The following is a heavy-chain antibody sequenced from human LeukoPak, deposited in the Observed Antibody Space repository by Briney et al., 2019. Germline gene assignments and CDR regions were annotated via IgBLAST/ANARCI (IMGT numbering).Heavy chain of an antibody. CDR3: ATDRKYTGEFDY. D-gene: IGHD5-18*01. J-gene: IGHJ4*02. CDR1: GYTLTELS. Sequence: ASVKVSCKVSGYTLTELSMHWVRQAPGKGLEWMGGFDPEDGETIYAQKFQGRVTMTEDTSTDTAYMELSSLRSEDTAVYYCATDRKYTGEFDYWGQGTLVTVSS. V-gene: IGHV1-24*01. CDR2: FDPEDGET.